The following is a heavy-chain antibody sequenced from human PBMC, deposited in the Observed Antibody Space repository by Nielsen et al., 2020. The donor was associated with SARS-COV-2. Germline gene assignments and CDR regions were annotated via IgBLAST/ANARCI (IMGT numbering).Heavy chain of an antibody. V-gene: IGHV4-39*01. CDR2: IYYSGST. CDR3: ARRCDADSSSWYCFDY. J-gene: IGHJ4*02. D-gene: IGHD6-13*01. CDR1: GGSISSYY. Sequence: SETLSLTCTVSGGSISSYYWGWIRQPPGKGLEWIGSIYYSGSTYYNPSLKSRVTISVDTSKNQFSLKLSSVTAADTAVYYCARRCDADSSSWYCFDYWGQGTLVTVSS.